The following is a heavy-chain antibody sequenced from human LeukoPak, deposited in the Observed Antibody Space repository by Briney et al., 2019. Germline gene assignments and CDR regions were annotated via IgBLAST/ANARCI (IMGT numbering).Heavy chain of an antibody. Sequence: SETLSLTCTVSGGSISSYYWSWIRQPPGKGLEWIGDIYYSGSTNHNPSLRSRVTISVDTSKNQFSLKLSSLTAADTAVYYCARDYGGKFDYWGQGTLVTVSS. CDR1: GGSISSYY. CDR3: ARDYGGKFDY. CDR2: IYYSGST. D-gene: IGHD4-23*01. V-gene: IGHV4-59*01. J-gene: IGHJ4*02.